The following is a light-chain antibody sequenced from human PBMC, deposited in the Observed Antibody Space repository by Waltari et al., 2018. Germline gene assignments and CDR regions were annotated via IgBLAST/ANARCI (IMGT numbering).Light chain of an antibody. V-gene: IGKV2-28*01. J-gene: IGKJ4*01. Sequence: DIVMTQSPLSLPVTPGEAASISCRSNQSLPHSDGNTYLDWYLQRPGQSPQLLIYWGSNRASGVPDRFSGSGSGTDFTLKISRVEADDVGIYYCMQGLQSPTFGGGTKVEIK. CDR3: MQGLQSPT. CDR2: WGS. CDR1: QSLPHSDGNTY.